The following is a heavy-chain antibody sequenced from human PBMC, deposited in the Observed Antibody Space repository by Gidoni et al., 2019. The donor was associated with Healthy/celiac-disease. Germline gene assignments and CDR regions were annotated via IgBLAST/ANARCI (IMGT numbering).Heavy chain of an antibody. CDR1: GASISSSSSY. D-gene: IGHD2-15*01. Sequence: QLQLQESGPGLVKPSETLSLPCPVSGASISSSSSYWCWSRQPPGKGLEWIGSIYYSGSTYYNPSLKSRVTISVDTSKNQFSLKLSSVTAADTAVYYCARLVVVVVAATPAGFDYWGQGTLVTVSS. V-gene: IGHV4-39*01. CDR2: IYYSGST. J-gene: IGHJ4*02. CDR3: ARLVVVVVAATPAGFDY.